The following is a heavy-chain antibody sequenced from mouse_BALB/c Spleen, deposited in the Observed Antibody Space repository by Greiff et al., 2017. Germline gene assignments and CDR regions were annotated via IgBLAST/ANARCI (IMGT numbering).Heavy chain of an antibody. D-gene: IGHD2-3*01. J-gene: IGHJ3*01. CDR1: GFTFSSYG. CDR2: ISSGGSYT. V-gene: IGHV5-6*01. CDR3: ARQRWLVSWFAY. Sequence: EVQLQQSGGDLVKPGGSLKLSCAASGFTFSSYGMSWVRQTPDKRLEWVATISSGGSYTYYPDSVKGRFTISRDNAKNTLYLQMSSLKSEDTAMYYCARQRWLVSWFAYWGQGTLVTVSA.